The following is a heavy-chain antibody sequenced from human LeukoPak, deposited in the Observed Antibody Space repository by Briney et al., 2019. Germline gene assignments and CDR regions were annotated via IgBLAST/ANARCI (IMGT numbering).Heavy chain of an antibody. CDR2: IRYDGSNK. CDR1: GVTFSSYG. CDR3: AKDELWFGESHYYYGMDV. Sequence: GGSLRLSCAASGVTFSSYGMHWVRQAPGKGLEWVAFIRYDGSNKYYADSVKGGFTISRDNSKNTLYLQMNSLRAEDTAVYYCAKDELWFGESHYYYGMDVWGQGTTVTVSS. J-gene: IGHJ6*02. V-gene: IGHV3-30*02. D-gene: IGHD3-10*01.